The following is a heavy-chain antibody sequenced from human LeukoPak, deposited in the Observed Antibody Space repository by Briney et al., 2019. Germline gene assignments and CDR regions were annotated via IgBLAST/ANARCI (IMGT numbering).Heavy chain of an antibody. D-gene: IGHD6-19*01. CDR3: ARQWLVPEAYFDY. Sequence: GGSLRLSCAASGFTVSANHMNWVRQAPGKGLEWVSVIYNNGDIYYADSVKGRFTISRDNSKNTLYLQMNSLRAEDTAVYYCARQWLVPEAYFDYWGQGTLVTVSS. CDR1: GFTVSANH. CDR2: IYNNGDI. J-gene: IGHJ4*02. V-gene: IGHV3-66*02.